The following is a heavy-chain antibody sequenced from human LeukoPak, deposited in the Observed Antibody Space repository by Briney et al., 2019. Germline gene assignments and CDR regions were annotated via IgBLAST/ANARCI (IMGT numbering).Heavy chain of an antibody. Sequence: SETLSLTCAVYGGSFSGYYWSRIRQPPGKGLEWIGEISHSGSTNYNPSLKSRVTISVDTSKNQFSLKLSSVTAADTAVYYCAAQYSGYDRLDYWGQGTLVTVSS. CDR3: AAQYSGYDRLDY. CDR2: ISHSGST. CDR1: GGSFSGYY. V-gene: IGHV4-34*01. D-gene: IGHD5-12*01. J-gene: IGHJ4*02.